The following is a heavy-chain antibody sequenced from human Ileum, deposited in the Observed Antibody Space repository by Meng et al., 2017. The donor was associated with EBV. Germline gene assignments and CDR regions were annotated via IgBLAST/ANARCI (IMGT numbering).Heavy chain of an antibody. CDR2: IYHTGST. V-gene: IGHV4-39*01. Sequence: LHLQESELGLLKPSETLSLTCSVAGGSITSYSYYWGWIRQPPGKGLEWIATIYHTGSTYYNPSLKSRVTISVDTSKNEFSLKVTSVTAADTALYYCARRDTAWFDPWGRGTLVTVSS. CDR3: ARRDTAWFDP. D-gene: IGHD2-21*02. J-gene: IGHJ5*02. CDR1: GGSITSYSYY.